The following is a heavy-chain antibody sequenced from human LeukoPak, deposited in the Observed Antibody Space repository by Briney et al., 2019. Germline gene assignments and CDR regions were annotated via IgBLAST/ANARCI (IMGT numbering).Heavy chain of an antibody. D-gene: IGHD3-3*01. V-gene: IGHV3-21*01. CDR3: ARAPRESAYSPLDY. J-gene: IGHJ4*02. CDR1: GFTFSSYS. CDR2: ISSSSSYI. Sequence: GGSLRLSCAASGFTFSSYSMNWVRQAPGKGLEWVSSISSSSSYIYYADSVKGRFTISRDNAKNSLYLQMNSLRAEDTAVYYCARAPRESAYSPLDYWGQGTLVSVST.